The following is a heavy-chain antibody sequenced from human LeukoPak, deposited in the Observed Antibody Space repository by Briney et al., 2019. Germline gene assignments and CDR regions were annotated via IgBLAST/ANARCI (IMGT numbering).Heavy chain of an antibody. J-gene: IGHJ4*02. CDR3: AYYSVLGRTFDY. CDR1: GAPVNDYF. V-gene: IGHV4-59*02. CDR2: VHHTFSS. D-gene: IGHD4-11*01. Sequence: PSETLSLTCTVSGAPVNDYFWSWIRQPPGKGLVWIGNVHHTFSSNFSPSLKSRVTISMDTSKSQVSLRLSSVTAADTAVYYCAYYSVLGRTFDYWGQGTLVTVS.